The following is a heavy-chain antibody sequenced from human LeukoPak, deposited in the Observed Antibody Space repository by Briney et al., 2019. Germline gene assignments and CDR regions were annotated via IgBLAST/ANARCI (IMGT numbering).Heavy chain of an antibody. V-gene: IGHV1-18*01. CDR1: HYTVIRCY. CDR2: ISAYNGNT. CDR3: AREVALVATGSFDY. Sequence: GASVKVFCNVPHYTVIRCYFGSVPQAPGKGLEWMGWISAYNGNTNYAQKLQGRVTMTTDTSTSTGYMEVRSLRPDDTAVDDCAREVALVATGSFDYWGQETLVTVSS. J-gene: IGHJ4*02. D-gene: IGHD5-12*01.